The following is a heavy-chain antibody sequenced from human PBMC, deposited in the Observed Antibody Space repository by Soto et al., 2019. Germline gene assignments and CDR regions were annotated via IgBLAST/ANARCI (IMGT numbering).Heavy chain of an antibody. CDR3: AKDTLYPVVSYFYYGLDV. CDR1: GFVFADYG. J-gene: IGHJ6*02. D-gene: IGHD2-8*01. Sequence: QGQLVESGGGVVQAGQSLRLSCAASGFVFADYGVHWVRQAPGKGLEWVAVISFDGTNKFYADSVKGRFTISRDNSNNTLYLQMCSLRTDDTAVYYCAKDTLYPVVSYFYYGLDVWGQGTTVTVSS. CDR2: ISFDGTNK. V-gene: IGHV3-30*18.